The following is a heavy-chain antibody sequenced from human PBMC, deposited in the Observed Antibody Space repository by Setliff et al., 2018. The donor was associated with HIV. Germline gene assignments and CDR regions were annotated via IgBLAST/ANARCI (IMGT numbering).Heavy chain of an antibody. CDR3: ASFLVTTVTNQDY. CDR1: GGSFSNYY. J-gene: IGHJ4*02. Sequence: SSETLSLTCTVYGGSFSNYYTNWIRQPPGKGLEWIGELSPSGTTRSSPSLKSRVTISLDTSKNQFSLKLTSVTAADTAIYYCASFLVTTVTNQDYWGQGTPVTSPQ. V-gene: IGHV4-34*01. CDR2: LSPSGTT. D-gene: IGHD4-17*01.